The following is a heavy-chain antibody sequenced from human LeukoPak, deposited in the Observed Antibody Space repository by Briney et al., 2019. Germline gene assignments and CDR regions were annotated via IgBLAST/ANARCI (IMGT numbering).Heavy chain of an antibody. D-gene: IGHD6-19*01. CDR1: GYTFGDYV. Sequence: GGSLRLSCTASGYTFGDYVMSWFRQAPGKGLEWVGFIRSKAYGGTTEYAASVKGRFTISRDDSKSIAYLQMNSLKTEDTAVYYCTRPYSSGWYRLDYWGQGTLVTVSS. CDR3: TRPYSSGWYRLDY. J-gene: IGHJ4*02. V-gene: IGHV3-49*03. CDR2: IRSKAYGGTT.